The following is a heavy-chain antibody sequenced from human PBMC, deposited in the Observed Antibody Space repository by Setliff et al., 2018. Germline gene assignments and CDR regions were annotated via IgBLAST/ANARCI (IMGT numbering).Heavy chain of an antibody. CDR1: GGLTSRHY. CDR2: INYSGST. J-gene: IGHJ6*03. CDR3: ARVAGAKVNYMDV. D-gene: IGHD1-26*01. Sequence: PSETLSLTCTVSGGLTSRHYWSWIRQPPGKGLEWIGYINYSGSTSYKHSLKSRVTISSDTSKNQFFLKMDSVTAADTAVYYCARVAGAKVNYMDVWGKGTTVTVSS. V-gene: IGHV4-59*11.